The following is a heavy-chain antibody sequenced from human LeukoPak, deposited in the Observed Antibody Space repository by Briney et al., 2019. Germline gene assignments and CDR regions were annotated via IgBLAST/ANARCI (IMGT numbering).Heavy chain of an antibody. CDR2: FDPEDGET. Sequence: ASVRVSCKVSGYTLTELSMHWVRQAPGNGLEWMGGFDPEDGETIYAQKFQGRVTMTEDTYTDTAYMELSSLRSEDTAVYYCATDFGDSSSWEFWGQGTLVTVSS. CDR1: GYTLTELS. J-gene: IGHJ4*02. V-gene: IGHV1-24*01. D-gene: IGHD6-13*01. CDR3: ATDFGDSSSWEF.